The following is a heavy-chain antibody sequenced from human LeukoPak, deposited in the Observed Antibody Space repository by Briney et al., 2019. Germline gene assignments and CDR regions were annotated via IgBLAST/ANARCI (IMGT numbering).Heavy chain of an antibody. Sequence: ASVKLSCKASGGTFSSYAISWVRQAPGQGLEWMGGIIPIFGTANYAQKFQGRVTITAYESTSTAYMELRSLRSEDTAVYYCARVEYGSSSVPFDYWGQGTLVTVSS. D-gene: IGHD6-6*01. CDR3: ARVEYGSSSVPFDY. V-gene: IGHV1-69*13. CDR1: GGTFSSYA. CDR2: IIPIFGTA. J-gene: IGHJ4*02.